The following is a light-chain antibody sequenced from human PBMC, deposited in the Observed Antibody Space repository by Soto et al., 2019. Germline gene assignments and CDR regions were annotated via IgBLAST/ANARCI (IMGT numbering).Light chain of an antibody. Sequence: QSVLPQPPSASGTPGQRVTISCSGSDSNIGSDTVNWYQRLPGTAPKLLIYRNNQRPLGVPDRFSGSKSGTSASLAISGLQSEDEAEYFCTAWDDSLNGVVFGGGTKLTVL. J-gene: IGLJ2*01. CDR1: DSNIGSDT. CDR3: TAWDDSLNGVV. V-gene: IGLV1-44*01. CDR2: RNN.